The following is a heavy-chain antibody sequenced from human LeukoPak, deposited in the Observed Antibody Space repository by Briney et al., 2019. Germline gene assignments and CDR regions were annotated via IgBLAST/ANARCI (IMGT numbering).Heavy chain of an antibody. V-gene: IGHV1-46*03. D-gene: IGHD1-26*01. CDR3: ARARRGGVGDLDY. CDR1: GYTFTSYG. J-gene: IGHJ4*02. CDR2: INPSGGST. Sequence: ASVKVSCKASGYTFTSYGISWVRQAPGQGLEWMGIINPSGGSTSYAQKFQGRVTMTRDTSTSTVYMELSSLRSEDTAVYYCARARRGGVGDLDYWGQGTLVTVSS.